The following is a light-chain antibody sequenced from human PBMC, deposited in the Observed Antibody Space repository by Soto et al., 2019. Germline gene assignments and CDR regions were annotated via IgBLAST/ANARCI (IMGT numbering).Light chain of an antibody. CDR3: QQRNNRT. CDR1: QSISDT. J-gene: IGKJ1*01. CDR2: DAS. Sequence: EIVLTQSPATLSLSPGERATLFCRASQSISDTLAWYQQKPGQAPRLLIYDASNRATGIPARFSGSGSGTDFTLTISSLEPEDFAVYYCQQRNNRTFGQGTKVDIK. V-gene: IGKV3-11*01.